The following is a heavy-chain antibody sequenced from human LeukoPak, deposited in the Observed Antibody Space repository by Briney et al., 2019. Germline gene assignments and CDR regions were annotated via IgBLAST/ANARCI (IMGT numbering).Heavy chain of an antibody. CDR2: IGTAGDT. CDR3: ARAGYSSGWYDFDY. V-gene: IGHV3-13*01. J-gene: IGHJ4*02. CDR1: GFTFSSYD. D-gene: IGHD6-19*01. Sequence: GGSLRLSCAASGFTFSSYDMHWVRQATGKGLEWVSAIGTAGDTYYPGSVKGRFTISRENAKNSWYLQMNSLRAGDTAVYYCARAGYSSGWYDFDYWGQGTLVTVSS.